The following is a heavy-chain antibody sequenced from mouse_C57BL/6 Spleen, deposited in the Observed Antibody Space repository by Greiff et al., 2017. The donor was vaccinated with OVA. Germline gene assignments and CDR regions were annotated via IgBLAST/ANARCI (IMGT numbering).Heavy chain of an antibody. J-gene: IGHJ4*01. CDR1: GYTFTSYW. CDR2: IDPSDSET. Sequence: QVHVKQPGAELVRPGSSVKLSCKASGYTFTSYWMHWVKQRPIQGLEWIGNIDPSDSETHYNQKFKDKATLTVDKSSSTAYMQLSSLTSEDSAVYYCARYDDYAMDYWGQGTSVTVSS. CDR3: ARYDDYAMDY. D-gene: IGHD2-3*01. V-gene: IGHV1-52*01.